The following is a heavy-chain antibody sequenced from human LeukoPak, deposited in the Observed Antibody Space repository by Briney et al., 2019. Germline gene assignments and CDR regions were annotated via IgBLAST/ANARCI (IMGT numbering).Heavy chain of an antibody. Sequence: SETLSLTCAVSGGSISSGGYSWNWIRQPPGKGLEWIGYIYHSGSTYYNPSLKSRVTISVDRSKNQFSLKLSSVTAADTAVYYCARGYDSSGYYLYFDYWGQGTLVTVSS. J-gene: IGHJ4*02. V-gene: IGHV4-30-2*01. CDR3: ARGYDSSGYYLYFDY. CDR1: GGSISSGGYS. D-gene: IGHD3-22*01. CDR2: IYHSGST.